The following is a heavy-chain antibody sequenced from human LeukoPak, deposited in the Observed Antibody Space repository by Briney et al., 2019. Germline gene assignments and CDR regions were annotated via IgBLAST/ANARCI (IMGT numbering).Heavy chain of an antibody. D-gene: IGHD2/OR15-2a*01. CDR2: IRSDGSDT. V-gene: IGHV3-74*01. CDR1: GFTFSDTW. Sequence: GGSLRLTCAASGFTFSDTWMHWVRQAPGEGLVWVSRIRSDGSDTRYAESVKGRFTISRDNAKNTLYLQMNSLRAEDTAVYYSARDWFHAIDYWGQGTLVTVSS. J-gene: IGHJ4*02. CDR3: ARDWFHAIDY.